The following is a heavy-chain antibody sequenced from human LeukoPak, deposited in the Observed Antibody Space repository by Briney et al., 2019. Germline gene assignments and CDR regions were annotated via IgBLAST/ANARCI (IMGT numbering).Heavy chain of an antibody. CDR2: IYYSGST. CDR1: GGSISSYY. V-gene: IGHV4-59*01. CDR3: ARIQFGSLGVKEEKFKGYFAY. Sequence: PSETLSLTCTVSGGSISSYYWSWIRQPPGKGLEWIGYIYYSGSTSYNPSLESRVTISVDTSKNQFSLKLSSVTAADTAVYYCARIQFGSLGVKEEKFKGYFAYWGQGTLVTVSS. J-gene: IGHJ4*02. D-gene: IGHD3-10*01.